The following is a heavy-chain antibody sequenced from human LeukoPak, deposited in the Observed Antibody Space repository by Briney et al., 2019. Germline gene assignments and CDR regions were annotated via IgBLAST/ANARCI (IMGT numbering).Heavy chain of an antibody. V-gene: IGHV5-51*01. CDR2: IHPGDSDT. J-gene: IGHJ4*02. D-gene: IGHD2-2*01. Sequence: GEPRKISCKGSGYSFTSYWIGWVRQMPGKGLEWMGIIHPGDSDTRYSPYFQGQVTISADKSISTAYLQWSSLKDSNTAMYYGARRGGYCSSTSCSTPFDYWGQGTLVTVSS. CDR1: GYSFTSYW. CDR3: ARRGGYCSSTSCSTPFDY.